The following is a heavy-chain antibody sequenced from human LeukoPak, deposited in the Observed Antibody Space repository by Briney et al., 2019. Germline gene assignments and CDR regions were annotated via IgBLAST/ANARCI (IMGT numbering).Heavy chain of an antibody. D-gene: IGHD1-26*01. CDR3: ATDLRWEHADFHY. CDR2: IRSKTDGGTT. CDR1: GFTFSNAW. Sequence: PGGSLRLSCAASGFTFSNAWMSSVRQAPGKGLEWVGRIRSKTDGGTTDYAAPVKGRFTISRDDSKNTLYLQMDSLKTEDTAVYDCATDLRWEHADFHYWGQGTLVTVSS. J-gene: IGHJ4*02. V-gene: IGHV3-15*01.